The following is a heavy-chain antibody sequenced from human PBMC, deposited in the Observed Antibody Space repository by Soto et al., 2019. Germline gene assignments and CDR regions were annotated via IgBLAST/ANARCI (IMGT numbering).Heavy chain of an antibody. D-gene: IGHD1-20*01. Sequence: ASVKVSCKASGYTFTSYAMHWVRQAPGQRLEWMGWINAGNGNTKYSQKFQGRVTITRDTSTSTAYMELSSLRSEDTAVYYCARGITLPTPLDYWGQGTLVTVSS. CDR2: INAGNGNT. CDR1: GYTFTSYA. V-gene: IGHV1-3*01. CDR3: ARGITLPTPLDY. J-gene: IGHJ4*02.